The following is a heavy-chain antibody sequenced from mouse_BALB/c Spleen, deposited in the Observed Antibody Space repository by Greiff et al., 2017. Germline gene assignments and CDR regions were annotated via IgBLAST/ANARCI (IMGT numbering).Heavy chain of an antibody. Sequence: EVQGVESGGGLVKPGGSLKLSCAASGFTFSSYAMSWVRQTPEKRLEWVATISSGGSYTYYPDSVKGRFTISRDNAKNTLYLQMSSLRSEDTAMYYCARHEGNYFDYWGQGTTLTVSS. J-gene: IGHJ2*01. CDR2: ISSGGSYT. CDR3: ARHEGNYFDY. V-gene: IGHV5-9-3*01. CDR1: GFTFSSYA.